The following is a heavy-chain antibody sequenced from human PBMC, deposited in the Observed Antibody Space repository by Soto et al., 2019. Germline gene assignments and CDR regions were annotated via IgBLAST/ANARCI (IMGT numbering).Heavy chain of an antibody. J-gene: IGHJ4*02. CDR3: ARGARPGWLAFYFDH. Sequence: WQTLSLTCAISRDRVSSINSAWKWIRQSPSRGLEWLGRTYFGSTWSSGYAPSVKGRINITADPSKNQFSLQLHSVTADDTAVYFCARGARPGWLAFYFDHWGQGTPVTVS. D-gene: IGHD6-19*01. CDR2: TYFGSTWSS. V-gene: IGHV6-1*01. CDR1: RDRVSSINSA.